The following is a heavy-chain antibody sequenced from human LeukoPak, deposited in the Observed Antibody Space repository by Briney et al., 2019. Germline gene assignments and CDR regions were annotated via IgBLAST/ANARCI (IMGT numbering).Heavy chain of an antibody. V-gene: IGHV3-53*05. CDR2: IYSGGNT. D-gene: IGHD4-23*01. Sequence: PSETLSLTCTVSGGSISSSSYYWGWIRQPPGKGLEWVSVIYSGGNTYYADSVKGRFTISRDNSKNTLHLQMNSLRVEDTAVYYCARDREYGGKLGYWGQGTLVTVSS. CDR3: ARDREYGGKLGY. CDR1: GGSISSSSYY. J-gene: IGHJ4*02.